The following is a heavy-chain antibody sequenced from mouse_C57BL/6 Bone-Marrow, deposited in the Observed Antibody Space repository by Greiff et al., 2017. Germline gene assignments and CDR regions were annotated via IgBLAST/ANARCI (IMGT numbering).Heavy chain of an antibody. CDR1: GYTFTSYW. CDR2: IDPSDSYT. CDR3: ARDYYGSSYDC. V-gene: IGHV1-59*01. J-gene: IGHJ2*01. Sequence: QVQLQQPGAELVRPGTSVKLSCKASGYTFTSYWMHWVKQRPGQGLEWIGVIDPSDSYTNYNQKFKGKATVTADTSSSTAYMQLSSLTSEDSAVYYCARDYYGSSYDCWGQGTTLTVSS. D-gene: IGHD1-1*01.